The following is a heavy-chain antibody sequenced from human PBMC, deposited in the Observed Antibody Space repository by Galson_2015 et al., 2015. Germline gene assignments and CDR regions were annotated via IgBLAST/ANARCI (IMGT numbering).Heavy chain of an antibody. D-gene: IGHD2-2*01. CDR1: GYSFTSYW. J-gene: IGHJ4*02. V-gene: IGHV5-51*01. CDR2: IYPGDSDT. CDR3: ASHFNGVGYQLLPDAYFDY. Sequence: QSGAEVKKPGESLTISCTGSGYSFTSYWIGWVRQMPGKGLEWMGIIYPGDSDTRYSPSFQGQVTISADKSISTAYLQWSSLKASDTAMYYCASHFNGVGYQLLPDAYFDYGGQGALVTVSS.